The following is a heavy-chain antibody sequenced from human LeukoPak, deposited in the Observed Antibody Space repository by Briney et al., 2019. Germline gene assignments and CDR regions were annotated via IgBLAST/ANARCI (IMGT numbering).Heavy chain of an antibody. D-gene: IGHD2-21*02. Sequence: SETLSLTCTVSGGSISSYYWSWIRQPPGKGLEWIGYIYYSGSTNCNPSLKSRVTISVDASKNQFSLKLSSVTAADTAVYYCARHRRAYCGGDCYTYDDAFDIWGQGTMVTVSS. CDR1: GGSISSYY. V-gene: IGHV4-59*08. CDR2: IYYSGST. J-gene: IGHJ3*02. CDR3: ARHRRAYCGGDCYTYDDAFDI.